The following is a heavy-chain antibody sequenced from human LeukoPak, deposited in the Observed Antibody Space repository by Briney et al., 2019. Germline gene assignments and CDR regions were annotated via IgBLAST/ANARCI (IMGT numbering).Heavy chain of an antibody. CDR1: GFTFSDYY. J-gene: IGHJ6*03. D-gene: IGHD4-11*01. CDR3: ARGYSNYHYYYMDV. CDR2: ISSSGTNK. Sequence: GGSLRLSCAASGFTFSDYYMNWIRQPPGKGLEWVSYISSSGTNKHYADSVKGRFTISRDNAKNSLYLQMNSLRAEDTAVYYCARGYSNYHYYYMDVWGKGTTVTVSS. V-gene: IGHV3-11*04.